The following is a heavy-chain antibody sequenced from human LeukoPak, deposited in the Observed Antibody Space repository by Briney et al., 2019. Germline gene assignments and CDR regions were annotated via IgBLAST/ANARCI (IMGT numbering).Heavy chain of an antibody. D-gene: IGHD3-3*01. V-gene: IGHV4-31*03. CDR1: GGSISSGGYY. J-gene: IGHJ4*02. Sequence: SQTLSLTCTVSGGSISSGGYYWSWIRQHPGNGLEWIGYISYSGSTNYNPSLKSRVIISVDTSKNQFSLKLSSVTAADTAVYYCASGYFWSGYYTDYWGQGPLVTVSS. CDR3: ASGYFWSGYYTDY. CDR2: ISYSGST.